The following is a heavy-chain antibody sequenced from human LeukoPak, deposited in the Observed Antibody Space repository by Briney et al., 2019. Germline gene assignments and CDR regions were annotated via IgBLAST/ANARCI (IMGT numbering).Heavy chain of an antibody. V-gene: IGHV3-23*01. D-gene: IGHD3-10*01. J-gene: IGHJ4*02. CDR1: GFTFSSYA. CDR3: AKVQLLWFGELHGGEFDY. Sequence: GGSLRLSCAASGFTFSSYAMNWVRQAPGKGLEWVSTSASGGSSYYADSVKGRFTISRDNSKNTLYLQMNSLRAEDTAVYYCAKVQLLWFGELHGGEFDYWGQGTLVTVSS. CDR2: SASGGSS.